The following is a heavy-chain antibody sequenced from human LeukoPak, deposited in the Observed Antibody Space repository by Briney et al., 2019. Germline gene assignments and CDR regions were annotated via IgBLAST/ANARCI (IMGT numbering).Heavy chain of an antibody. Sequence: GGPLRLSCAASGFTFSSYWMSWVRQAPGKGLEWVANIKQDGSEKYYVDSVKGRFTISRDNAKNSLYLQMNSLRAEDTAVYYCARDESSSGYCSGGSCYSITPGWFDPWGQGTLVTVSS. CDR3: ARDESSSGYCSGGSCYSITPGWFDP. CDR1: GFTFSSYW. V-gene: IGHV3-7*01. J-gene: IGHJ5*02. D-gene: IGHD2-15*01. CDR2: IKQDGSEK.